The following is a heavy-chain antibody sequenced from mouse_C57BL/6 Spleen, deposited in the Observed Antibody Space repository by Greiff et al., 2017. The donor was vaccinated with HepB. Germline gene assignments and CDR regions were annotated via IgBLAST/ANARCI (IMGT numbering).Heavy chain of an antibody. J-gene: IGHJ4*01. CDR3: ARSRNWDGDAMDY. V-gene: IGHV1-82*01. CDR1: GYAFSSSW. CDR2: IYPGDGDT. D-gene: IGHD4-1*01. Sequence: QVQLKQSGPELVKPGASVKISCKASGYAFSSSWMNWVKQRPGKGLEWIGRIYPGDGDTNYNGKFKGKATLTADKSSSTAYMQLSSLTSEDSAVYFCARSRNWDGDAMDYWGQGTSVTVSS.